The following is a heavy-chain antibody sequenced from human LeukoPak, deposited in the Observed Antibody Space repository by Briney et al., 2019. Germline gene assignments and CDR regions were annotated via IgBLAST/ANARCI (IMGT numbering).Heavy chain of an antibody. CDR3: ARDNSVRDEAWWFNP. Sequence: ASVKVSCKAFGYTFTSNYMHWVRQAPGQGPEWMGVISPSGGSTTHAQKCQGRVTLTRDMSPSTAYLELSSLRSEDTAVYYCARDNSVRDEAWWFNPWGQGTLVTVSS. V-gene: IGHV1-46*01. CDR2: ISPSGGST. D-gene: IGHD5-24*01. J-gene: IGHJ5*02. CDR1: GYTFTSNY.